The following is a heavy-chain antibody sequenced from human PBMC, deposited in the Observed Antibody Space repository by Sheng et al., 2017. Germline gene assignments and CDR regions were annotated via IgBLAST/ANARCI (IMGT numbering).Heavy chain of an antibody. J-gene: IGHJ4*02. CDR2: IIPILGIA. CDR3: ARGGPTFSSSSNFDY. V-gene: IGHV1-69*02. D-gene: IGHD6-6*01. CDR1: GGTFSSYS. Sequence: QVQLVQSGAEVKKPGSSVKVSCKASGGTFSSYSISWVRQAPGQGLEWMGRIIPILGIANYAQKFQGSVTITADKSTSTAYMELSSLKSEDTAVYYCARGGPTFSSSSNFDYWGQGTLVTVSS.